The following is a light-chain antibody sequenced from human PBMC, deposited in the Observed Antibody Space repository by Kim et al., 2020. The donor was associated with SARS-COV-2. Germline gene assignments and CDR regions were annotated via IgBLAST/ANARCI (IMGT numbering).Light chain of an antibody. CDR3: QSYDSSNHVV. Sequence: KTVTISCTRSSGRIARNYVQWYQQRPGSAPTTVIYEDNQRPSGVPDRFSGSIDSSSNSASLTISGLKTEDEADYYCQSYDSSNHVVFGGGTQLTVL. J-gene: IGLJ2*01. CDR2: EDN. CDR1: SGRIARNY. V-gene: IGLV6-57*03.